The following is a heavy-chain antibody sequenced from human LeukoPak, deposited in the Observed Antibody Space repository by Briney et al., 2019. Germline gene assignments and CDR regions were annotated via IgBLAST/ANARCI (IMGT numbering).Heavy chain of an antibody. CDR3: AGVPTSDYFDR. V-gene: IGHV4-39*07. Sequence: PSETLSLTCTVSGGSITTSNYYWGWIRQPPGKGLEWIGIINYSGSTYYNPSLKGRVTMSVDTSKNQFSLKLNSVTAADTAVYYCAGVPTSDYFDRWGQGTLVTVSS. J-gene: IGHJ4*02. CDR1: GGSITTSNYY. CDR2: INYSGST.